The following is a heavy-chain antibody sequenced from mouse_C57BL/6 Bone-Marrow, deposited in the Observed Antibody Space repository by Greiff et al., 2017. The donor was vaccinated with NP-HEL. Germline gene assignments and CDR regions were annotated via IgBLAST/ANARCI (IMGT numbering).Heavy chain of an antibody. D-gene: IGHD1-1*01. Sequence: VKLQESGPELVKPGASVKISCKASGYTFTDYYINWVKQRPGQGLEWIGWIFPGSGSTYYNEKFKGKATLTVDKSSSTAYMLLSSLTSEDSAVYFCAREITTVVATPFAYWGQGTLVTVSA. J-gene: IGHJ3*01. CDR3: AREITTVVATPFAY. V-gene: IGHV1-75*01. CDR1: GYTFTDYY. CDR2: IFPGSGST.